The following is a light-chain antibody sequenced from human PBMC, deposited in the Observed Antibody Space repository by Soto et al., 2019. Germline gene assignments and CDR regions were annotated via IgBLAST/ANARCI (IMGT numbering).Light chain of an antibody. CDR2: EVT. J-gene: IGLJ1*01. V-gene: IGLV2-14*01. CDR1: GIDVGGYDY. Sequence: QAALTQQHSVSGSAGESITISCTVTGIDVGGYDYVSWYQQHPGKAPKVMIYEVTNGPLGVSNRFSGSKPGNTASLTISGALAEGEADYYCSSYTSSGTYVFGTGTKVTGL. CDR3: SSYTSSGTYV.